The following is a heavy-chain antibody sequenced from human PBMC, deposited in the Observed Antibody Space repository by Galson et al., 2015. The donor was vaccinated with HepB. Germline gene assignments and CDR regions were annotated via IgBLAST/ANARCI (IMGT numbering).Heavy chain of an antibody. CDR1: GYTFTNYD. D-gene: IGHD3-10*01. V-gene: IGHV1-8*01. Sequence: SVKVSCKASGYTFTNYDINWVRQAPGQGLEWMGWVNPNSGNTGYAQKFQGRVTMTRNTSISTAYMELSRLRSEDTAVYYCARVWGYYGSGSQYYFDYWGQGTLVTVS. J-gene: IGHJ4*02. CDR2: VNPNSGNT. CDR3: ARVWGYYGSGSQYYFDY.